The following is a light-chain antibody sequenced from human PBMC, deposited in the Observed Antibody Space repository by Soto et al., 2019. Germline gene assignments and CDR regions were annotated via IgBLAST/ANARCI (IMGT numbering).Light chain of an antibody. CDR3: QQRSNGHN. Sequence: EIVMTQSPATLSVSPGERATLSCRASQSVSSNLAWYQQKPGQAPRLLIYGASTRATGIPARFSGSGSGTDFTLTISSLEPEDFAVYYCQQRSNGHNFGQGTRLEIK. V-gene: IGKV3-15*01. CDR2: GAS. CDR1: QSVSSN. J-gene: IGKJ5*01.